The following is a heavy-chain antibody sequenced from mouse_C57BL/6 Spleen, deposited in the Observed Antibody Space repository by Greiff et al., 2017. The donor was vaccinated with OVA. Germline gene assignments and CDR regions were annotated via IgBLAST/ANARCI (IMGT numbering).Heavy chain of an antibody. CDR2: ITPNNGGT. J-gene: IGHJ3*01. CDR1: GYTFTDYY. D-gene: IGHD1-1*01. Sequence: EVQLQQSGPELVKPGASVKISCKASGYTFTDYYMNWVKQSHGKSLEWIGDITPNNGGTSYNQKFKGKATLTVDKSSSTAYMELRSLTSGDSAVYYCASPSYYGSSYWFAYWGQGTLVTVSA. CDR3: ASPSYYGSSYWFAY. V-gene: IGHV1-26*01.